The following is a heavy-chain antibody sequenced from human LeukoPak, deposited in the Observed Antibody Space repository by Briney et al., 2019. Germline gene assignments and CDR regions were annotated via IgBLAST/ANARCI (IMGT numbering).Heavy chain of an antibody. CDR3: ATGGFSYGS. CDR2: ISWDGVIT. V-gene: IGHV3-43*01. J-gene: IGHJ5*02. Sequence: GGSLRLSCAASGFTFDDYTMHWVRQAPGKGLEWVSLISWDGVITYYADSLKGRFTISRDNSKNALYLQMNSLSAEDTAVYYCATGGFSYGSWGQGTLVTVSS. D-gene: IGHD5-18*01. CDR1: GFTFDDYT.